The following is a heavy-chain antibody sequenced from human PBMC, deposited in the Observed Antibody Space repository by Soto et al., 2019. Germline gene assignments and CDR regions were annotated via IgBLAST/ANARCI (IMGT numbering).Heavy chain of an antibody. J-gene: IGHJ6*02. Sequence: SVKVSCKASGFTLTSSAVQWVRQARGQRLEWIGWIVVGSGNTNYAQKFQERVTITRDMSTSTAYMELSSLRSEDTAVYYCAAAQGSNDSWSGSYYYYGMDVWGQGTTVTVSS. CDR1: GFTLTSSA. CDR2: IVVGSGNT. CDR3: AAAQGSNDSWSGSYYYYGMDV. V-gene: IGHV1-58*01. D-gene: IGHD3-3*01.